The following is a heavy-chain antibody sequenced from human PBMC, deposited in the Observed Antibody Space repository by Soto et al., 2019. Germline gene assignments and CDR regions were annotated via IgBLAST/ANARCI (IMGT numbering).Heavy chain of an antibody. CDR2: ISSSSSYI. J-gene: IGHJ1*01. V-gene: IGHV3-21*06. CDR1: GFTFSSYS. Sequence: EVQLVESGGGLVKPGGSLRLSCAASGFTFSSYSMNWVRQAPGKGLEWVSSISSSSSYIYCADSVKGRFTISRDNAKNSLYLQMNSLRAEDTAVYYCARDSVVVAAVYFQHWGQGTLVTVSS. D-gene: IGHD2-15*01. CDR3: ARDSVVVAAVYFQH.